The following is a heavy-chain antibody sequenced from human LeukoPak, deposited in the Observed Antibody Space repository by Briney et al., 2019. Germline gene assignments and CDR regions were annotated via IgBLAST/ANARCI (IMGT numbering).Heavy chain of an antibody. CDR1: GESFSGYY. D-gene: IGHD3-10*01. J-gene: IGHJ4*02. CDR2: INHNGNT. CDR3: ARNRDYYGSGNYDY. Sequence: SETLSLTCAVYGESFSGYYWSWIRQPPGKGLEWIAEINHNGNTHYNPSLKTRVTISVDTPKNQFSLRLTSVIAADTAVYYCARNRDYYGSGNYDYWGQGSLVTVSS. V-gene: IGHV4-34*01.